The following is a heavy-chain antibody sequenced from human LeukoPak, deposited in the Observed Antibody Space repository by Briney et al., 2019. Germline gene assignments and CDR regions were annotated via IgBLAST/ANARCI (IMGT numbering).Heavy chain of an antibody. CDR2: IKQDGSEK. D-gene: IGHD6-13*01. CDR1: GFTLSSYW. V-gene: IGHV3-7*03. J-gene: IGHJ5*02. CDR3: AKAHTYSSSWFDP. Sequence: PGGSLRLSCAASGFTLSSYWMSWVRQAPGKGLEWVANIKQDGSEKYYVDSVKGRFTISRDNSKNTLYLQMNSLRAEDTAVYYCAKAHTYSSSWFDPWGQGTLVTVSS.